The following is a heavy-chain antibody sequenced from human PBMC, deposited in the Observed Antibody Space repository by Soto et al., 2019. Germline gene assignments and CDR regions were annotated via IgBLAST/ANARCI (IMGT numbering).Heavy chain of an antibody. CDR1: GYTFTSYG. V-gene: IGHV1-18*01. CDR3: ARDRRAVAANYFDY. D-gene: IGHD6-19*01. J-gene: IGHJ4*02. CDR2: ISAYNGNT. Sequence: ASVKVSCKASGYTFTSYGISWLRQALGQGLEWMGWISAYNGNTNYAQKLQGRVTMTTDTSTSTAYMELRSLRSDDTAVYYCARDRRAVAANYFDYWGQGTLVTVSS.